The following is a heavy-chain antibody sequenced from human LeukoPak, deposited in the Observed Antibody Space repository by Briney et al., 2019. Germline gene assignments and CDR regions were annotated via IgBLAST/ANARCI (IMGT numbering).Heavy chain of an antibody. CDR1: GYTFTSYA. Sequence: ASVKVSCKASGYTFTSYAMNWVRQAPGQGLEWMGRINPNSGGTNYAQKFQGRVTMTRDTSISTAYMELSRLRPDDTAVYYCARGDPSHYYYYYGMDVWGQGTTVTVSS. J-gene: IGHJ6*02. CDR3: ARGDPSHYYYYYGMDV. V-gene: IGHV1-2*06. CDR2: INPNSGGT.